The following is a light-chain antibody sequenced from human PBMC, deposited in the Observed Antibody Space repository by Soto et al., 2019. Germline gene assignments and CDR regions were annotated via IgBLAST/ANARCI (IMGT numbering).Light chain of an antibody. J-gene: IGKJ1*01. CDR1: QSVSNNY. V-gene: IGKV3-20*01. CDR3: QQYGSSGT. Sequence: ENVLTQSPDTLSLSPGERATLSCRASQSVSNNYLAWYQQKPGQAPRLPIYGASNRATGIPDRFSGSGSGTDFTLTISRLEPEDFAVYYCQQYGSSGTFGQGTKVDI. CDR2: GAS.